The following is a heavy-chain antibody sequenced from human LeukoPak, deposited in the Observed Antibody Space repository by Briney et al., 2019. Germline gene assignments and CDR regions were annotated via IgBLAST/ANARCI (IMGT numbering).Heavy chain of an antibody. CDR2: ISYDGSNK. CDR1: GFTFSSYA. J-gene: IGHJ4*02. Sequence: PGGSLRLSCAASGFTFSSYAMHWVRQAPGKGLEWVAVISYDGSNKYYADSVKGRFTISRDNSKNTLYLQMNSLRAEDTAVYYCARDLGYYYDSSGYDDYWGQGALVTVSS. CDR3: ARDLGYYYDSSGYDDY. D-gene: IGHD3-22*01. V-gene: IGHV3-30-3*01.